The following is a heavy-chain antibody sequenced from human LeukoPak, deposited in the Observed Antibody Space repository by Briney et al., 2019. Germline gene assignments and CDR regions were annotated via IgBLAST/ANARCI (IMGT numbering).Heavy chain of an antibody. J-gene: IGHJ3*02. CDR2: ISSSGST. Sequence: SETLSLTCTVSGDSISSGDYYWSWIRQPAGKGLEWIGRISSSGSTNYSPSLKSRVTISVDTSKNQFSLKLSSVTAADTAVYFCARGPYSYDSSGAFDIWGQGTMVTVSS. CDR1: GDSISSGDYY. D-gene: IGHD3-22*01. V-gene: IGHV4-61*02. CDR3: ARGPYSYDSSGAFDI.